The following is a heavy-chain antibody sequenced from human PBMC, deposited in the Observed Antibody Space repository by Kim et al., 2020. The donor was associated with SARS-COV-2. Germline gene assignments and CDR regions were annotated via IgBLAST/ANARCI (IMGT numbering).Heavy chain of an antibody. CDR1: GDSIRYYY. CDR2: IYYTGNT. D-gene: IGHD6-13*01. V-gene: IGHV4-59*01. CDR3: ASLAAGYGMDV. Sequence: SETLSLTCGVSGDSIRYYYWSWIRQPPGKGLEWIGYIYYTGNTNYNPSLKSRVTISVDTSKNQFSLKLNSVTAADTAVYYCASLAAGYGMDVWGHGTTVT. J-gene: IGHJ6*02.